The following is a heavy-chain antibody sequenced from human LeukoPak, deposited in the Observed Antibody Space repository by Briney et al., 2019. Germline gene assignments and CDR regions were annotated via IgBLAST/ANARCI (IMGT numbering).Heavy chain of an antibody. D-gene: IGHD3-9*01. CDR1: GYTFTSYD. CDR3: ATMYYDILTGYYIPFDY. Sequence: ASVKVSCKASGYTFTSYDINWVRQATGQGLEWMGWMNPNSGNTGYAQKFQGRVTMTRNTSISTAYMELSSLRSEDTAVYYCATMYYDILTGYYIPFDYWGQGTLVTVSS. V-gene: IGHV1-8*01. CDR2: MNPNSGNT. J-gene: IGHJ4*02.